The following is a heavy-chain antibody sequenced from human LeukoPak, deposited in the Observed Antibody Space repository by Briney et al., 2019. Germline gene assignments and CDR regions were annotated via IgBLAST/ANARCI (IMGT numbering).Heavy chain of an antibody. D-gene: IGHD6-19*01. CDR3: ARAGGLRIAVAPIDC. CDR2: IYSGGGT. Sequence: PGGSLRLSCAVSGFTVSDDYMTWVRQAPGKGLEWVSVIYSGGGTFYADSVKGRFTISRDSSKNTLYLQMSSLRAEDTAVYYCARAGGLRIAVAPIDCWGQGTLVTVSS. J-gene: IGHJ4*02. V-gene: IGHV3-53*01. CDR1: GFTVSDDY.